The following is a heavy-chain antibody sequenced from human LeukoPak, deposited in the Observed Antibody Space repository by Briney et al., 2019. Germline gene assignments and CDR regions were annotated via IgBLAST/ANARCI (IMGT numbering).Heavy chain of an antibody. V-gene: IGHV4-4*02. J-gene: IGHJ5*02. CDR2: IYHSGST. CDR1: GGSLSSTNW. D-gene: IGHD4-23*01. CDR3: AYGNSNNWFDP. Sequence: SETLSLTCAVSGGSLSSTNWWSWVRQPPGKGLEWIGEIYHSGSTNYNPSLKSRVTVSVDKSKNQFSLKLSSVTAADTAVYYCAYGNSNNWFDPWGQGTLVTVSS.